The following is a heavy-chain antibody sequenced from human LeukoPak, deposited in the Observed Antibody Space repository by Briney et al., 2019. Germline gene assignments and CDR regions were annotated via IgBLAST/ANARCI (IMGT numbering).Heavy chain of an antibody. D-gene: IGHD3-10*01. CDR2: IYYSGST. CDR3: ARASGSGTDY. J-gene: IGHJ4*02. CDR1: GGSISSYY. V-gene: IGHV4-59*08. Sequence: SETLSLTCTVSGGSISSYYWSWIRQPPGKGLEWIGYIYYSGSTNYNPSLKSRVTISVDTSKNQFSLKLSSVTAADTAVYYCARASGSGTDYWGQGTLVTVSS.